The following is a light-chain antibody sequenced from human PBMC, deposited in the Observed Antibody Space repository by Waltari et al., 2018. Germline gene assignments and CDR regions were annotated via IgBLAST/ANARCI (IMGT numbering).Light chain of an antibody. J-gene: IGKJ1*01. CDR2: DAS. CDR1: QDISIY. CDR3: QQYKDLPRT. V-gene: IGKV1-33*01. Sequence: DIQMTQSPSSMSASVGDRVSITCQASQDISIYLSWYQQKPGKAPKVLIYDASNLETGVPSRFTGSRSGTDFPFTISSLQPEDIATYYCQQYKDLPRTFGQGTKVEIK.